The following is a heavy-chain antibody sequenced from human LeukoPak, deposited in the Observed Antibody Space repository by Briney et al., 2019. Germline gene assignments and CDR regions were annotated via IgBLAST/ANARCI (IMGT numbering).Heavy chain of an antibody. CDR1: GFTFSSYA. J-gene: IGHJ6*03. CDR3: ARGAVYYDFWSGYQKSYYYYYMDV. V-gene: IGHV3-30*04. D-gene: IGHD3-3*01. CDR2: ISYDGSNK. Sequence: GGSLRLSCAASGFTFSSYAMHWVRQAPGKGLEWVAVISYDGSNKYYADSVKGRFTISRDNSKNTLYLRMNSLRAEDTAVYYCARGAVYYDFWSGYQKSYYYYYMDVWGKGTTVTVSS.